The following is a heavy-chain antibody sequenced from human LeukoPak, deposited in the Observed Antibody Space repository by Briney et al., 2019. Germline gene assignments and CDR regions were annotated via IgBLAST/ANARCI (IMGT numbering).Heavy chain of an antibody. CDR3: ARDRGWEERLGWYWFDP. V-gene: IGHV4-61*02. D-gene: IGHD6-19*01. Sequence: PSETLSLTCTVSDGSISSGSYYWSWIRQPAGKGLEWIGRIYTSGSTNYNPSLKSRVTISVDTSKNQFSLKLSSVTAADTAVYYCARDRGWEERLGWYWFDPWGQGTLVTVSS. CDR2: IYTSGST. J-gene: IGHJ5*02. CDR1: DGSISSGSYY.